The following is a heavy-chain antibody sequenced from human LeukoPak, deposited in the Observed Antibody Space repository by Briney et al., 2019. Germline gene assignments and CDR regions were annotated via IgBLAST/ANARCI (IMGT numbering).Heavy chain of an antibody. CDR3: AKAPFIQHGEGSDY. J-gene: IGHJ4*02. Sequence: GGSLRLSCAASGFTFSSYGMHWVRQAPGKGLEWVAFIRHDGSNKYYADSVKGRFTISRDNSKNTLYLQMNSLRAEDTAVYYCAKAPFIQHGEGSDYWGQGTLVTVSS. D-gene: IGHD5-18*01. CDR2: IRHDGSNK. V-gene: IGHV3-30*02. CDR1: GFTFSSYG.